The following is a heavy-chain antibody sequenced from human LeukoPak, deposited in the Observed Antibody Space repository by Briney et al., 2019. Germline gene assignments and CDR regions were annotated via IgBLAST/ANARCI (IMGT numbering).Heavy chain of an antibody. CDR2: IYYSGST. V-gene: IGHV4-39*07. Sequence: SETLSLTCTVSGGSISSYYWSWIRQPPGKGLEWIGSIYYSGSTYYNPSLKSRVTISVDTSKNQFSLKLSSVTAADTAVYYCARIQLPDAFDIWGQGTMVTVSS. J-gene: IGHJ3*02. CDR1: GGSISSYY. D-gene: IGHD5-18*01. CDR3: ARIQLPDAFDI.